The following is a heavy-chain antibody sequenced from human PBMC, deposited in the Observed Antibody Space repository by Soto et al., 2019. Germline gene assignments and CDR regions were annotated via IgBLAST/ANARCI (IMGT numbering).Heavy chain of an antibody. D-gene: IGHD4-4*01. CDR3: AKVKSSISDSNYDY. CDR1: GFTFSSYA. V-gene: IGHV3-23*01. J-gene: IGHJ4*02. Sequence: GGSLRLSCAASGFTFSSYAMSWVRQAPGKGLEWVSAISGSGGSTYYADSVKGRFTISRDNSKNTLYLQMNSLRAEDTAVYYCAKVKSSISDSNYDYWGQGTLVTVSS. CDR2: ISGSGGST.